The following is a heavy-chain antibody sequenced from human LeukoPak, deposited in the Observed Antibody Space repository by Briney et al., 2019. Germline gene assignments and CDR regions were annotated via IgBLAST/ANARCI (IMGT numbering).Heavy chain of an antibody. V-gene: IGHV1-8*01. Sequence: ASVKVSCKASGYTFTSYDINWVRQATGQGLEWMGWMNPNSGNTGYAQKFQGRVTMTRNTSISTAYMELSSLRSEDTAVYYCAVEHSYYYGSGSYLNRGQGTLVTVSS. CDR2: MNPNSGNT. CDR3: AVEHSYYYGSGSYLN. D-gene: IGHD3-10*01. CDR1: GYTFTSYD. J-gene: IGHJ4*02.